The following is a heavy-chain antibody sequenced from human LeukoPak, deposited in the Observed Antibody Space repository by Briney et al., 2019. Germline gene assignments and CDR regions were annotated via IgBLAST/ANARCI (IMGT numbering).Heavy chain of an antibody. D-gene: IGHD2-21*02. Sequence: GGSLRLSCAASGFTFSSYGMHWVRQPPGKGLEWVAVISYDGSNKYYADSVKGRFTISRDNSKNTLYLQMNSLRAEDTAVYFCAKDPAYCGGGCYFDFWGERTLVSVSS. CDR3: AKDPAYCGGGCYFDF. V-gene: IGHV3-30*18. J-gene: IGHJ4*02. CDR2: ISYDGSNK. CDR1: GFTFSSYG.